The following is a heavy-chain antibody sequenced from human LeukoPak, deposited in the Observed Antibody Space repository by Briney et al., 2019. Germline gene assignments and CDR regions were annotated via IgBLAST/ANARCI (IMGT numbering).Heavy chain of an antibody. CDR1: GGTFSNYV. Sequence: SVKVSCTAFGGTFSNYVLSWVRQAPGQGVEWMGGIIPIFGTANYAQKIRGRVTITADKSTRTAYMELSSLRSEDTAVYYCVRDRSPGYFDYWGQGTLVTVSS. J-gene: IGHJ4*02. V-gene: IGHV1-69*06. CDR3: VRDRSPGYFDY. D-gene: IGHD3-10*01. CDR2: IIPIFGTA.